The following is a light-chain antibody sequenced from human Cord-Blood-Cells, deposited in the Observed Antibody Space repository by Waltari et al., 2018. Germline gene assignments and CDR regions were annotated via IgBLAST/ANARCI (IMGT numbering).Light chain of an antibody. CDR3: CSYAGSYNWV. Sequence: QSALTQPRSVSGSPGQSVTISCTGTSSDVGGYNYVSWYQQHPGKAPKLMIYDVSKRPSGVPVRFSGSKSGNTASPTISGLQAEDEADYYCCSYAGSYNWVFGGGTKLTVL. J-gene: IGLJ3*02. CDR1: SSDVGGYNY. V-gene: IGLV2-11*01. CDR2: DVS.